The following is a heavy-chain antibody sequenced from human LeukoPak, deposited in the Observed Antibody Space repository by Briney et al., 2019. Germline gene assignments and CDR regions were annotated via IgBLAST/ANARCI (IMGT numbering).Heavy chain of an antibody. Sequence: ASVKVSCKVSGYTLTELSMHRVRQAPGKGLEWMGGFDPEDGETIYAQKFQGRVTMTEDTSTDTAYMELSSLRSEDTAVYYCATLRRDGFNYPGLLWGQGALVTVSS. J-gene: IGHJ4*02. V-gene: IGHV1-24*01. CDR1: GYTLTELS. CDR3: ATLRRDGFNYPGLL. CDR2: FDPEDGET. D-gene: IGHD5-24*01.